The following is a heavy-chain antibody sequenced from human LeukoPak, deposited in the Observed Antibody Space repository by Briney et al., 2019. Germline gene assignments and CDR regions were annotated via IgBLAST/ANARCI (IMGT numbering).Heavy chain of an antibody. D-gene: IGHD3-10*01. J-gene: IGHJ4*02. CDR1: GGSISSYY. Sequence: SETLSLTCIVSGGSISSYYWSWIRLPPGKGLEWIGYVHYSGITKYNPSVKSRVTISLDTSSSQFSLKLSSVTAADTAVYYCASSGNYYFTLDYWGQGTLVTVSS. V-gene: IGHV4-59*08. CDR2: VHYSGIT. CDR3: ASSGNYYFTLDY.